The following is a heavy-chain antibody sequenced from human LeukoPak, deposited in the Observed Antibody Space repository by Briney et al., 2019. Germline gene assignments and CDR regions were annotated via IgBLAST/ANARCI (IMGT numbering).Heavy chain of an antibody. V-gene: IGHV4-39*01. CDR3: ARHSTYCSSTSCYLLVGENWFDP. J-gene: IGHJ5*02. CDR2: IYYSGST. Sequence: SETLSLTCTVSGGSISSSSYYWGWIRQPPGKGLEWIGSIYYSGSTYYNPSLKSRVTISVDTSKNQFPLKLSSVTAADTAVYYCARHSTYCSSTSCYLLVGENWFDPWGQGTLVTVSS. D-gene: IGHD2-2*01. CDR1: GGSISSSSYY.